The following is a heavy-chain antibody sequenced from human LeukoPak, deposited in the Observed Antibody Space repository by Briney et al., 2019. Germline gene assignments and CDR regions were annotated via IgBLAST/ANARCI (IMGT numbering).Heavy chain of an antibody. J-gene: IGHJ4*02. CDR2: ISGSGGST. V-gene: IGHV3-23*01. D-gene: IGHD3-3*01. CDR1: GFTFSSYA. Sequence: GGSLRLSCAASGFTFSSYAMSWVRQAPGKGLEWVSAISGSGGSTYYADSVKGRFTISRDNSKNTLYLQMNSLRAEDTAVYYCANIPYYDFWSSYYSTYWGQGTLVTVSS. CDR3: ANIPYYDFWSSYYSTY.